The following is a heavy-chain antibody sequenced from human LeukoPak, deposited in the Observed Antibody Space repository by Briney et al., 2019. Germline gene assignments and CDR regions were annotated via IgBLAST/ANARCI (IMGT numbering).Heavy chain of an antibody. CDR1: GFTFSSYG. D-gene: IGHD1-1*01. CDR3: ARDGMSVNEGTNWFDP. Sequence: GRSLRLSCAASGFTFSSYGMHWVRQALGKGLEWVAVIWYDGSNKYYADSVKGRFTISRDNSKNTLYLQMNSLRAEDTAVYYCARDGMSVNEGTNWFDPWGQGTLVTVSS. CDR2: IWYDGSNK. J-gene: IGHJ5*02. V-gene: IGHV3-33*01.